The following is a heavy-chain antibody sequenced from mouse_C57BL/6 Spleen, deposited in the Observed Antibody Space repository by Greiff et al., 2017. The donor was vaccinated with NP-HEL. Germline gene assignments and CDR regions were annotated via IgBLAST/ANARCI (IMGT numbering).Heavy chain of an antibody. CDR3: ARGDYGSYYFYC. CDR1: GYSFTGYF. Sequence: EVQLQQSGPELVKPGDSVKISCKASGYSFTGYFMNWVMQSHGKSLEWIGRINPYNGDTFYNQKFKGQATLTVDKSSSTAHMALTSLTSEDSAVYYCARGDYGSYYFYCWGKGTTLTVSS. J-gene: IGHJ2*01. CDR2: INPYNGDT. D-gene: IGHD1-1*01. V-gene: IGHV1-20*01.